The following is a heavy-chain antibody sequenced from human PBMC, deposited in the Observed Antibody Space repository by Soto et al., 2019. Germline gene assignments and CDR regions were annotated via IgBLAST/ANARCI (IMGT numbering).Heavy chain of an antibody. CDR3: ARHPERIAEIGWFDP. Sequence: PGGSQRLPCAASGFTFRSYARSWVRQAPGKGLEWVSYISSSSSSIYYADSVKGRFTISRDNAKNSLYLQMNSLRAEDTAVYYCARHPERIAEIGWFDPWGQGTLVTVSS. CDR1: GFTFRSYA. J-gene: IGHJ5*02. D-gene: IGHD6-13*01. V-gene: IGHV3-48*01. CDR2: ISSSSSSI.